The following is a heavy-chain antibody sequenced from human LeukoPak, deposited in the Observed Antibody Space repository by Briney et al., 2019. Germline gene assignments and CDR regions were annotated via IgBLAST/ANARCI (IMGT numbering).Heavy chain of an antibody. CDR2: IDKGGST. D-gene: IGHD3-16*01. V-gene: IGHV4-59*01. CDR3: AKEQGAKDGGGFHFDH. CDR1: GGSISNFY. Sequence: SETLSLTCTVSGGSISNFYWSWIRQPPGKGLEWIGYIDKGGSTNFNPSLKSRGNISVDTSKNQYSLKLSSVTAADTAVYYCAKEQGAKDGGGFHFDHWGRGTLVTVSS. J-gene: IGHJ4*02.